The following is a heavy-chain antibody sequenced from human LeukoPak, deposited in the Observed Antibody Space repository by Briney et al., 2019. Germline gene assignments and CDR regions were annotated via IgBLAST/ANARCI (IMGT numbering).Heavy chain of an antibody. Sequence: SETLSLTCTVSGGSISSYYWSWIRQPPGKGLEWIGYIYYSGSTNYNPSLKSRVTISVDTSKNQFSLKLSSVTAADTAVYYCGGAAYSSGWYETYYYYYMDVWGKGTTVTVSS. D-gene: IGHD6-19*01. CDR2: IYYSGST. J-gene: IGHJ6*03. CDR1: GGSISSYY. CDR3: GGAAYSSGWYETYYYYYMDV. V-gene: IGHV4-59*01.